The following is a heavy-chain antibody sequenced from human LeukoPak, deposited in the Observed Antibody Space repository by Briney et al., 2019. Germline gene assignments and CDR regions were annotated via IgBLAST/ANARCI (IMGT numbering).Heavy chain of an antibody. CDR1: GGSISSYY. CDR3: ARHHKGDGYSIPYNWFDP. Sequence: SETLSLTCTVSGGSISSYYWSWIRQPPGKGLERIGYIYYSGTTNYNPSLKSRVTISVDTSKNQFSLKLSSVTAADTAVYYCARHHKGDGYSIPYNWFDPWGQGTLVTVSS. D-gene: IGHD5-24*01. J-gene: IGHJ5*02. CDR2: IYYSGTT. V-gene: IGHV4-59*08.